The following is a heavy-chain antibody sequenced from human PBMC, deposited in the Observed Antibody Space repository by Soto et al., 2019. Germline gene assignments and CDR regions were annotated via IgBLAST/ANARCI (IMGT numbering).Heavy chain of an antibody. V-gene: IGHV3-48*01. J-gene: IGHJ6*02. CDR2: ISSSSSTI. CDR1: GFTFSSYS. Sequence: EVQLVESGGGLVQPGGSLRLSCAASGFTFSSYSMNWVRQAPGKGLEWVSYISSSSSTIYYADSVKGRFTISRDNAKNSLYLQMNSLRAEDTAVYYWARFPSYYYYGMDVWGQGTTVTVSS. CDR3: ARFPSYYYYGMDV.